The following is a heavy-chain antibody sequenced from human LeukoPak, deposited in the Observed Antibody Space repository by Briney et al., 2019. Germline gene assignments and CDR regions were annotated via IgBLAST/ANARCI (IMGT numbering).Heavy chain of an antibody. D-gene: IGHD3-10*01. CDR3: ARATTMVRGVRGYGMDV. CDR1: GYTFTSYG. CDR2: ISAYNGNT. J-gene: IGHJ6*02. Sequence: ASVKVSCKASGYTFTSYGISWVRQAPGQGLEWMGWISAYNGNTNYAQKFQGRVTITADESTSTAYMELSSLRSEDTAVYYCARATTMVRGVRGYGMDVWGQGTTVTVSS. V-gene: IGHV1-18*01.